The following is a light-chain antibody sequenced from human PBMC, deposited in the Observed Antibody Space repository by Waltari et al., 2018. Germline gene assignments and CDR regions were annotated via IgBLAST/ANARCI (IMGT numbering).Light chain of an antibody. V-gene: IGKV3-11*01. CDR2: DAS. J-gene: IGKJ4*01. CDR1: KSASAY. Sequence: IGLTQSPATLSLSPGERATLSCRANKSASAYLAWYQQKPGQAPRLLICDASKRATGIPASFSASGSGTDFTLTISSLEPEDSAVYYCQQRNNWPLTFGGGTKVEIK. CDR3: QQRNNWPLT.